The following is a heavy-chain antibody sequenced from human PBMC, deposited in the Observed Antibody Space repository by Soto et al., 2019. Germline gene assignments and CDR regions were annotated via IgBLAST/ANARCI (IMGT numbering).Heavy chain of an antibody. CDR3: ARERPDGARLDP. CDR1: GGSSSSGVYY. J-gene: IGHJ5*02. V-gene: IGHV4-30-4*01. D-gene: IGHD6-6*01. Sequence: QVQLQESGPGLVKPSQTLSLTCTVSGGSSSSGVYYWSWIRQPPGKGLEWIGYIFHSGSTYYNPSRKSRVTISVDTSKNQFSLKLSSVTAADTAVYYCARERPDGARLDPWGQGTLVTVSS. CDR2: IFHSGST.